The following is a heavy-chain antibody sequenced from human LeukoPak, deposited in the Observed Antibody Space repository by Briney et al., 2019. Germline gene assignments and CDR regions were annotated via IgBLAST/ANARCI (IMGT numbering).Heavy chain of an antibody. CDR2: INHSGST. CDR1: GGSFSGYY. Sequence: PLETLSLTCAVYGGSFSGYYWSWIRQPPGKGLEWIGEINHSGSTNYNPSLKSRVTISVDTSKNQFSLKLSSVTAADTAVYYCARYARSGYYYAFDYWGQGTLVTVSS. V-gene: IGHV4-34*01. J-gene: IGHJ4*02. D-gene: IGHD3-22*01. CDR3: ARYARSGYYYAFDY.